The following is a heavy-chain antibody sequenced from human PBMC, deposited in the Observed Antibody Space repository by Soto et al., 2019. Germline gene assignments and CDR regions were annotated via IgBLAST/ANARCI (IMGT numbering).Heavy chain of an antibody. CDR1: GGSISSDIYH. D-gene: IGHD2-21*02. V-gene: IGHV4-30-4*08. Sequence: QVHLQQSGPGLVRPSQTLSLTCTVSGGSISSDIYHWTWIRQAPGQGLEWIGYIYYSGSIFYNPSFKSRVTISVETSKNQFSLQLRSVTAADSAVDFCAREDDGGDRDYYGLDVWGQGTTVTVSS. CDR3: AREDDGGDRDYYGLDV. CDR2: IYYSGSI. J-gene: IGHJ6*02.